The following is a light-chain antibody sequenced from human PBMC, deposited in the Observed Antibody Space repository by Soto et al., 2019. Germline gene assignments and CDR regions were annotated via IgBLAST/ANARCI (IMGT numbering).Light chain of an antibody. CDR3: SSSAASPPRYL. CDR1: NNDVGSYNF. Sequence: QSALAQPPSTSGASVQAVTISCTGANNDVGSYNFVSWYQQHPGKAPKPLIYEVTKRPSGVPDRFSGSKSGNTASLTVSGLQAEKEAVYYCSSSAASPPRYLFGSGTKVPVL. V-gene: IGLV2-8*01. J-gene: IGLJ1*01. CDR2: EVT.